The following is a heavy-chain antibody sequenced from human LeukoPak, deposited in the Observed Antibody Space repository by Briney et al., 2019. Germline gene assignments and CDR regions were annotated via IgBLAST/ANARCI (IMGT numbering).Heavy chain of an antibody. J-gene: IGHJ4*02. Sequence: PSETLSLTCTVSGDSISTSSYYWGWIRQPPGKGLEWLGSIYYSGSTYYNPSLKSRVTISVDTTKNQFSLNLYSVTAADTAVFYCARSYYYDYRQIDYWGQGTLVTVSS. V-gene: IGHV4-39*01. CDR1: GDSISTSSYY. D-gene: IGHD3-22*01. CDR2: IYYSGST. CDR3: ARSYYYDYRQIDY.